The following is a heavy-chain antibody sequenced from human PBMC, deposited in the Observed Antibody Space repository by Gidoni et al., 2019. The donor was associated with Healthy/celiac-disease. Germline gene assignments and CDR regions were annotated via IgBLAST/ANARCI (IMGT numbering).Heavy chain of an antibody. V-gene: IGHV3-30*03. CDR3: ARGIEATTPADY. Sequence: RQAPGKGLEWVAVISYDGSNKYYADSVKGRFTISRDNSKNTLYLQMNSLRAEDTAVYYCARGIEATTPADYWGQGTLVTVSS. CDR2: ISYDGSNK. J-gene: IGHJ4*02. D-gene: IGHD5-12*01.